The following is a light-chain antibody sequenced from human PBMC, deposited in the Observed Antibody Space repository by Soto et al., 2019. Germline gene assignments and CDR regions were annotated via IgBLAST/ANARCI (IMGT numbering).Light chain of an antibody. V-gene: IGKV1-5*03. CDR1: QSISRW. Sequence: DIQMTQSPPTLSASVGDRVTISCRASQSISRWVAWYQQKPGKAPKVVMYEASTLEGGVPTRFSGSGYGTEFTFTISDLQPGDFGTYYCQQYNSYPWTFGPGTKVEI. J-gene: IGKJ1*01. CDR3: QQYNSYPWT. CDR2: EAS.